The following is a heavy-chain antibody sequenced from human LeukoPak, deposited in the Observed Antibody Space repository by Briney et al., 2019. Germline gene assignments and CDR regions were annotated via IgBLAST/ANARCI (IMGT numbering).Heavy chain of an antibody. J-gene: IGHJ4*02. V-gene: IGHV3-11*01. Sequence: GGSLRLSRAASGFTFSDYYMNWIRQAPGKGLEWVSSISRSGSTIYYADSVKGRFTISRDNAKNSLYLQMNSLRAEDTAVYFCAREDSSGSPLTSYFHFWGQGTLVTVSS. CDR1: GFTFSDYY. CDR2: ISRSGSTI. D-gene: IGHD1-26*01. CDR3: AREDSSGSPLTSYFHF.